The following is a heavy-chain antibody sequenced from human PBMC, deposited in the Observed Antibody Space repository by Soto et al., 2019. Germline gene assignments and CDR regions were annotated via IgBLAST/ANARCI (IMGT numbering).Heavy chain of an antibody. J-gene: IGHJ4*02. V-gene: IGHV1-69*02. CDR3: ARGNTVTTPRIIHFDY. Sequence: QVQLVQSGAEVKKPGSSVKVSCKASGGTFSSYTISWVRQAPGQGLEWMGRIIPILGIANYAQKFQGRVTITADNSTSTAYMELSSMRSEDTAVYYCARGNTVTTPRIIHFDYWGQGTLVTVSS. D-gene: IGHD4-17*01. CDR2: IIPILGIA. CDR1: GGTFSSYT.